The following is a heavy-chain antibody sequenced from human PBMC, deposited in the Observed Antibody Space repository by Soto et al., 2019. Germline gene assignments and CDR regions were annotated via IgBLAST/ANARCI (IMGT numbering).Heavy chain of an antibody. Sequence: PSETLSLTCTVSGGSISSYYWSWIRQPPGKGLEWIGYIYYSGSTNYNPSLKSRVTISVDTSKNQFSLKLSSVTAADTAVYYCARESTMVRGVINPLDYWGQGTLVTVSS. V-gene: IGHV4-59*12. CDR1: GGSISSYY. J-gene: IGHJ4*02. CDR3: ARESTMVRGVINPLDY. D-gene: IGHD3-10*01. CDR2: IYYSGST.